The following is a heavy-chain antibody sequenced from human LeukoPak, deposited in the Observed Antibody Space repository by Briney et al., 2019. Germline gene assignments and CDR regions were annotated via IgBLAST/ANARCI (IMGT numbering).Heavy chain of an antibody. D-gene: IGHD5-18*01. Sequence: SETLSLTCAVYGGSFSGYYWSWIRQPPGKGLEWIGEINHSGSTNYNPSLKSRVTISVDTPKNQFSLKLSSVTAADTAVYYCARGSALRYSYGYVYWGQGTLVTVSS. V-gene: IGHV4-34*01. J-gene: IGHJ4*02. CDR3: ARGSALRYSYGYVY. CDR1: GGSFSGYY. CDR2: INHSGST.